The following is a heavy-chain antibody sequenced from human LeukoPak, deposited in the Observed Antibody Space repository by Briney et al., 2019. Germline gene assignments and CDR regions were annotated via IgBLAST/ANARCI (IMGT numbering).Heavy chain of an antibody. D-gene: IGHD3-22*01. CDR2: ISAYNGNT. J-gene: IGHJ4*02. Sequence: ASVKASCKASGYTFTSYGISWVRQAPGQGLEWMGWISAYNGNTNYAQKLQDRVTMTTDTSTSTAYMELRSLRSDDTALYYCARDRSPRHYYDTSDYHGAAYYWGQGTLVTVSS. CDR1: GYTFTSYG. V-gene: IGHV1-18*01. CDR3: ARDRSPRHYYDTSDYHGAAYY.